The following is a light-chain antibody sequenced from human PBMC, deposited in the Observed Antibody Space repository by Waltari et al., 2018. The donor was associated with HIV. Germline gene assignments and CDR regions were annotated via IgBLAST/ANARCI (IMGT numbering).Light chain of an antibody. J-gene: IGLJ2*01. CDR2: YDS. CDR1: RIGTKS. V-gene: IGLV3-21*04. CDR3: EVWDETRNRVV. Sequence: YVLTQPPSVSVAQGKTATITCEGDRIGTKSVHWYQQKSGQATQLIIYYDSDRPSGMPGRFSGANSGSAATLTISRVEDGDEADYYCEVWDETRNRVVFGGGTKLFAL.